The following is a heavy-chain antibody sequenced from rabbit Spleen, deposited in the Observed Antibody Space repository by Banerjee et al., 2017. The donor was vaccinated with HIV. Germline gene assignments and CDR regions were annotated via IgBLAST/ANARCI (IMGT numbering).Heavy chain of an antibody. J-gene: IGHJ3*01. D-gene: IGHD1-1*01. CDR3: AREASTSGYYGHTRLDL. CDR2: IYGGSSTST. CDR1: GFDLSGHLY. Sequence: QSLEESGGDLVKPGGTLTLTCKASGFDLSGHLYICWVRQAPGKGLEWIACIYGGSSTSTNYASWAKGRFTISKPSSTTVTLQMTSLTVAGTAMYWCAREASTSGYYGHTRLDLWGPGTLVTVS. V-gene: IGHV1S40*01.